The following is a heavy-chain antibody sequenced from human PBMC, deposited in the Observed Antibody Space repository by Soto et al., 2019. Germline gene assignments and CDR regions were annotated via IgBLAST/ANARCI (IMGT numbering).Heavy chain of an antibody. CDR3: ARSSRSYFDY. J-gene: IGHJ4*02. CDR1: GGSISRSGYF. Sequence: QVQLQESGPGLVKPSQTLSLTSTVSGGSISRSGYFWSWIRQQPGKGLEWIGYIYDSGSNYYNPYLKSRVSLSVDTSKNQFSLNLTSVTAADKAMYYCARSSRSYFDYWGQGTLVTVSS. V-gene: IGHV4-31*03. CDR2: IYDSGSN.